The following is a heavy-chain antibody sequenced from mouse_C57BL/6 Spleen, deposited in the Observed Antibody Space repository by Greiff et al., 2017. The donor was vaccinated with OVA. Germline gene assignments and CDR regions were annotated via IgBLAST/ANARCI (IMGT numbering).Heavy chain of an antibody. Sequence: QVQLQQSGPELVKPGASVKISCKASGYAFSSSWMNWVKQRPGKGLEWIGRIYPGDGDTNYNGKFKGKATLTADKSSSTAYMQLSSLTSGDSAVYFSARSYYYGSSYAMDDWGQGTSVTVSS. V-gene: IGHV1-82*01. CDR3: ARSYYYGSSYAMDD. D-gene: IGHD1-1*01. CDR2: IYPGDGDT. CDR1: GYAFSSSW. J-gene: IGHJ4*01.